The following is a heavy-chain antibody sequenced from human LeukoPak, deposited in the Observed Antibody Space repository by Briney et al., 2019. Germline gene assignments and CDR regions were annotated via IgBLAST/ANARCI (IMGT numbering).Heavy chain of an antibody. CDR1: GFTFSSYW. J-gene: IGHJ4*02. D-gene: IGHD3-10*01. CDR3: ARDLNYYGSGSYYKVFDY. Sequence: GGSLRLSCAASGFTFSSYWMNWVRQAPGKGLEWVANIKQDGSEKYYVDSVKGRFTISRDNAKNSLYLQMNSLRDEDTAVYYCARDLNYYGSGSYYKVFDYWGQGTLVTVSS. CDR2: IKQDGSEK. V-gene: IGHV3-7*01.